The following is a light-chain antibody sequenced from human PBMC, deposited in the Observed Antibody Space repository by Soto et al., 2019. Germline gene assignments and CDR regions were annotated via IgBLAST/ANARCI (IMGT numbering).Light chain of an antibody. Sequence: EIVLTQSPATLSLSPGERATLSCRASQSVGSSLAWYQQRPGQAPRLLIYGASNRATGIPDRFSGSGSETDFTLTISSLEPEDFAVYYCQQRSNLVSFGPGTRLEIK. CDR3: QQRSNLVS. CDR1: QSVGSS. J-gene: IGKJ5*01. CDR2: GAS. V-gene: IGKV3-11*01.